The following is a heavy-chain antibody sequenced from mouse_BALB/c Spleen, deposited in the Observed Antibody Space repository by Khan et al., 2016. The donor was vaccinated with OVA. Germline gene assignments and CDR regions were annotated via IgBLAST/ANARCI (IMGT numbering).Heavy chain of an antibody. Sequence: QVQLKQSGPGLVQPSQSLSITCTVSGFSLTTYGVHWVRQSPGKGLEWLGVIWSGGITDYNAPFISRLSISKDNSKSKVFFKMNSLQANDTAIYYCARNYDYDEGLAYWGQGTLVTVSA. V-gene: IGHV2-2*02. D-gene: IGHD2-4*01. CDR2: IWSGGIT. J-gene: IGHJ3*01. CDR3: ARNYDYDEGLAY. CDR1: GFSLTTYG.